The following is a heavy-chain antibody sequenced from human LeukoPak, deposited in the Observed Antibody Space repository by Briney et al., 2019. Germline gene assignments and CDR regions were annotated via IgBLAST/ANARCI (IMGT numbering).Heavy chain of an antibody. CDR2: IYYSGST. Sequence: SETLSLTCTVSGGSISSGSYYWSWIRQPAGKGLEWIGSIYYSGSTYYNPSLKSRVTISVDTSKNQFSLKLSSVTAADTAVYYCAEIAAPASSRDCWGQGTLVTVSS. CDR3: AEIAAPASSRDC. D-gene: IGHD6-6*01. CDR1: GGSISSGSYY. V-gene: IGHV4-39*01. J-gene: IGHJ4*02.